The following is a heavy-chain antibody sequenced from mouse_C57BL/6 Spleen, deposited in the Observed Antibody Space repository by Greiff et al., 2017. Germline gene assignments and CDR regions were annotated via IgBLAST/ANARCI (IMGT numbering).Heavy chain of an antibody. D-gene: IGHD2-4*01. J-gene: IGHJ1*03. CDR2: IYPGSGNT. CDR1: GYTFTDYY. CDR3: ARSDYLRYFDV. Sequence: QVQLQQSGAELVRPGASVKLSCKASGYTFTDYYINWVKQRPGQGLEWIARIYPGSGNTYYNEKFKGKATLTAEKSSSTAYMQLSSLTSEDSAVYFCARSDYLRYFDVWGTGTTGTVSS. V-gene: IGHV1-76*01.